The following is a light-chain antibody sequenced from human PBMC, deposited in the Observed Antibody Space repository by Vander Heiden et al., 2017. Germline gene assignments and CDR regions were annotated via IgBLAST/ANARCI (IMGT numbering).Light chain of an antibody. CDR1: RTNIGTNY. CDR2: RND. Sequence: QSVLPQPPSASGTPGQRVTISCSGTRTNIGTNYVYWYHQLPGTAPRLLIYRNDQRPSGVPDRFSGSKSGTSTSLAISGLRSEDEGNYYCATWDDSLSGPLFGGGTKVTVL. V-gene: IGLV1-47*01. J-gene: IGLJ2*01. CDR3: ATWDDSLSGPL.